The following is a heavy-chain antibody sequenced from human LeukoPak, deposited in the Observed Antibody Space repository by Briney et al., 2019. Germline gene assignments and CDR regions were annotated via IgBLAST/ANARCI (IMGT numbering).Heavy chain of an antibody. CDR1: GFTFSSYA. CDR2: ISGSGGDT. CDR3: AREGHCSTTSCYTPFDY. J-gene: IGHJ4*02. V-gene: IGHV3-23*01. Sequence: GGSLRLSCAASGFTFSSYAMSWVRQAPGKGLEWVSAISGSGGDTYYAGSVKGRFTISRDNSKNTLYLQMNSLRAEDSAVYYCAREGHCSTTSCYTPFDYWGQGTLVTVSS. D-gene: IGHD2-2*02.